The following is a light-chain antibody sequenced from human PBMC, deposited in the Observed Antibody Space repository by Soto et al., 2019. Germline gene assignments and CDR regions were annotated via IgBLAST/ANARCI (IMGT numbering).Light chain of an antibody. CDR3: QQYGSSPHI. CDR2: GAS. Sequence: DIVLTQSPGTLSLSPGERAALSCRASQSVSSSYLAWYQQKPGQAPRLLIYGASNMATGVPDRFSGSGSGTDFTLTINRLGPEDFAVYYCQQYGSSPHIFGQGTKLEIK. J-gene: IGKJ2*01. V-gene: IGKV3-20*01. CDR1: QSVSSSY.